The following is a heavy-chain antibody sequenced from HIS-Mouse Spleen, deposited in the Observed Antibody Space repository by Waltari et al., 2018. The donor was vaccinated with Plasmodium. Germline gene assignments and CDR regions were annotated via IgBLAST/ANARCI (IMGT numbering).Heavy chain of an antibody. J-gene: IGHJ4*02. CDR3: ARGFYSSSWYGSDY. V-gene: IGHV1-8*01. Sequence: QVQLVQSGAEVKKPGASVKVSCKASGYTFTSYDINWVRQATGQGLEWMGWMKPKRGNTGNDKKCQGRVTMTRNTAISTAYMELSSLRSEDTAVYYCARGFYSSSWYGSDYWGQGTLVTVSS. CDR2: MKPKRGNT. D-gene: IGHD6-13*01. CDR1: GYTFTSYD.